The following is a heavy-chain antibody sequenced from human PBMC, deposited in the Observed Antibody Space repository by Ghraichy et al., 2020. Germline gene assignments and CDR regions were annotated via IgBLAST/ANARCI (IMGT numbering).Heavy chain of an antibody. J-gene: IGHJ2*01. CDR2: ISATGTYI. D-gene: IGHD5-12*01. CDR1: EFTFSTYS. Sequence: GGSLRLSCAASEFTFSTYSMSWVRQAAGKGLEWVSSISATGTYIYYADSVKGRFTISRDNAKNFLYLQMNSLRGEDTAVYYCVRGPPRATIRAYWYFDLWGRGTLVTVSS. V-gene: IGHV3-21*06. CDR3: VRGPPRATIRAYWYFDL.